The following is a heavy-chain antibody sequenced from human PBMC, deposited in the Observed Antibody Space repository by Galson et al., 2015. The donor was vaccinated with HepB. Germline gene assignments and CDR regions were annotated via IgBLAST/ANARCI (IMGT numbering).Heavy chain of an antibody. D-gene: IGHD3-10*01. V-gene: IGHV1-3*01. Sequence: SVKVSCKASGYTFTSYAMHWVRQAPGQRLEWMGWINAGNGNTKYSQKFQGRVTITRDTSASTAYMELSSLRSEDTAVYYCARVPRFGELSFDYWGQGTLVTVSS. J-gene: IGHJ4*02. CDR1: GYTFTSYA. CDR2: INAGNGNT. CDR3: ARVPRFGELSFDY.